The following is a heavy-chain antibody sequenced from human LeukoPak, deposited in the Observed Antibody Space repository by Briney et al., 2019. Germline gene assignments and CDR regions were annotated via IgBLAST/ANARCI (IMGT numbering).Heavy chain of an antibody. CDR2: IGGSGGST. CDR3: AKPRSGSYFFDY. Sequence: GGSLRLSCAASGFTFSSYAMSWVRQAPGKGLEWVSAIGGSGGSTYYADSVKGRFTISRDNSKNTLYLQMNSLRAEDTAVYYCAKPRSGSYFFDYWGQGTLVTVSS. J-gene: IGHJ4*02. CDR1: GFTFSSYA. D-gene: IGHD6-19*01. V-gene: IGHV3-23*01.